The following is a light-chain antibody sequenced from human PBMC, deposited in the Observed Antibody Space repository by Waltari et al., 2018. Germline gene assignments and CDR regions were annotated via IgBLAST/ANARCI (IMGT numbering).Light chain of an antibody. CDR1: SSDVAGYNY. V-gene: IGLV2-11*01. J-gene: IGLJ2*01. CDR2: DVN. CDR3: CSYAGSYILV. Sequence: SALTQPRSVSGSPGQSVTISCTGTSSDVAGYNYVSWYQQHPGKAPKLMIYDVNKRPSGVPDRFSGSKSGNTASLTISGLQAEDEADFYCCSYAGSYILVFGGGTKLTVL.